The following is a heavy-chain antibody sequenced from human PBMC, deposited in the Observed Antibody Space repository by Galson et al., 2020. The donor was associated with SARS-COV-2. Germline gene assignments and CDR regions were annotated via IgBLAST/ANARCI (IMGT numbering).Heavy chain of an antibody. Sequence: GESLKISCAASGFTFSDYYMSWIRQAPGKGLEWVSYISSSGSTIYYADSVKGRFTISRDNAKNSLYLQMNSLRAEDTAVYYCSAVYCSGGSCNDDFDIWGQGTMVTVSS. J-gene: IGHJ3*02. CDR3: SAVYCSGGSCNDDFDI. V-gene: IGHV3-11*01. D-gene: IGHD2-15*01. CDR1: GFTFSDYY. CDR2: ISSSGSTI.